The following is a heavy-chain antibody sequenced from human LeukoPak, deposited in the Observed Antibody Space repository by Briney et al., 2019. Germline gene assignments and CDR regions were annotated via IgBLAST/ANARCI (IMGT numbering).Heavy chain of an antibody. D-gene: IGHD2-21*01. J-gene: IGHJ3*02. CDR1: GFTFSGSA. CDR2: IRSKANSYAT. V-gene: IGHV3-73*01. Sequence: TGGSLRLSCAASGFTFSGSAMHWVRQASGKGLEWVGRIRSKANSYATAYAASVKGRFTISRHDSKNTAYLQMNSLKTEDTAVYYCTRRYLLAAFDIWGLGTMVTVSS. CDR3: TRRYLLAAFDI.